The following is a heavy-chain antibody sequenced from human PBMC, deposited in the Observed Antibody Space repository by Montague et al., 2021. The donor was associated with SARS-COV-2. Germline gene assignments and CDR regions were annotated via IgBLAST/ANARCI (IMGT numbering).Heavy chain of an antibody. Sequence: SLRLSCAASGFTFSNYSMYWVRQAPGKGLEWVAVISHDGSNTYYADSVKGRFTISRDNSKNTLYLQMNSLRAEDTAVYYCARDYSGVYGSYYHYSDYWGQGTLVTVSS. V-gene: IGHV3-30-3*01. CDR1: GFTFSNYS. D-gene: IGHD3-10*01. J-gene: IGHJ4*02. CDR2: ISHDGSNT. CDR3: ARDYSGVYGSYYHYSDY.